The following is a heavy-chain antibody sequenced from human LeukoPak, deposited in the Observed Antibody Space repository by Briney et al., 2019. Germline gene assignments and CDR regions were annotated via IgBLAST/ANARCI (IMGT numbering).Heavy chain of an antibody. CDR2: MKQDGSEK. CDR1: GFTFSSYW. Sequence: PGGSLRLSCAASGFTFSSYWMSWVRQAPGKGLEWVANMKQDGSEKYYVDSVKGRFTISRDNAKNSLILQMNSLRDEDTAVYYCARGVWAPFDYWGQGTLVTVSS. D-gene: IGHD7-27*01. J-gene: IGHJ4*02. V-gene: IGHV3-7*01. CDR3: ARGVWAPFDY.